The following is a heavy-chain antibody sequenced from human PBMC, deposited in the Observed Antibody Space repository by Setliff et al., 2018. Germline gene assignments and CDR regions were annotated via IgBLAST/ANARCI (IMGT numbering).Heavy chain of an antibody. D-gene: IGHD3-10*01. V-gene: IGHV1-69*13. CDR1: GGTFSSYA. CDR2: IIPMFGTA. CDR3: AARCSSTSCRYYYGSGSSVPFDY. Sequence: SVKVSCKASGGTFSSYAISWVRQAPGQGLEWMGGIIPMFGTANYAQRFQGRVTITADESTSTAYMGLSSLRSEDTAVYYCAARCSSTSCRYYYGSGSSVPFDYWGQGTRGTVSS. J-gene: IGHJ4*02.